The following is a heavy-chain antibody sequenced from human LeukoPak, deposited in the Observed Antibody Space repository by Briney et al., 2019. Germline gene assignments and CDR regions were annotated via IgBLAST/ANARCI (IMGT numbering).Heavy chain of an antibody. V-gene: IGHV3-21*01. J-gene: IGHJ4*02. CDR2: ISSSSRYI. Sequence: GGSLRLSCAASGFIFSSYTMNWVRQAPGKGLEWVSSISSSSRYIYYADSMKGRFIISRDNAKNSLSLLMNSLRVEDTAVYYCAREGVVGATDYWGQGTLVTVSS. CDR1: GFIFSSYT. D-gene: IGHD2-15*01. CDR3: AREGVVGATDY.